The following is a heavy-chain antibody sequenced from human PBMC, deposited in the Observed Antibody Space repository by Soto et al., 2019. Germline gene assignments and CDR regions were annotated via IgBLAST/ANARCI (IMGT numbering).Heavy chain of an antibody. Sequence: SETLSLTCTVSGGSVSSGSNYWSWIRQPPGKGLEWIGEINHSGSTNYNPSLKSRVTISVDTSKNQFSLKLSSVTAADTAVYYCARGGLLRYFDWLFEKYYFDYWGQGTLVTVS. CDR3: ARGGLLRYFDWLFEKYYFDY. J-gene: IGHJ4*02. V-gene: IGHV4-39*07. CDR1: GGSVSSGSNY. CDR2: INHSGST. D-gene: IGHD3-9*01.